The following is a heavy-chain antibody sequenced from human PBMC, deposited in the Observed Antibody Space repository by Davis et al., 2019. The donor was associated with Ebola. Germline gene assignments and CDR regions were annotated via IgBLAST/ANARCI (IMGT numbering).Heavy chain of an antibody. CDR1: GYTFTDYN. J-gene: IGHJ4*02. Sequence: SVKVSCMASGYTFTDYNIHWMRQAPGQGLEWLGRVILKSGATNYAQKFQGRVTMTSDTSISTVYMELSSLRYDDTADYYCARGHNYAHEYWGQGTLVTVSS. V-gene: IGHV1-2*06. CDR3: ARGHNYAHEY. CDR2: VILKSGAT. D-gene: IGHD4-11*01.